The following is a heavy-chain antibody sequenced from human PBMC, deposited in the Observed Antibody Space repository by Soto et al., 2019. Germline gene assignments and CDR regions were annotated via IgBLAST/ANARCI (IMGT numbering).Heavy chain of an antibody. D-gene: IGHD2-21*01. J-gene: IGHJ4*02. CDR2: ISGSGDVI. CDR1: AFKFSDYY. CDR3: ARHPDCGQRSSYRQFHL. V-gene: IGHV3-11*01. Sequence: GGSLRLSCAASAFKFSDYYMSWVRQAPGKGLEWVSYISGSGDVIYYADSVKGRFTISRDNDKKSVHLQMDTLRAEDTALYYCARHPDCGQRSSYRQFHLWGQGRRVTYSS.